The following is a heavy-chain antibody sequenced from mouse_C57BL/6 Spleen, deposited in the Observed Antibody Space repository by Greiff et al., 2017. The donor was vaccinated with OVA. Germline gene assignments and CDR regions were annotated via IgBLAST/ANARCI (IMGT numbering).Heavy chain of an antibody. D-gene: IGHD1-1*01. V-gene: IGHV5-17*01. J-gene: IGHJ2*01. Sequence: EVKLMESGGGLVKPGGSLKLSCAASGFTFSDYGMHWVRQAPEKGLEWVAYISSGSSTIYYADTVKGRFPISSDNAKNTLFLQMTSLRSEDTAMDYCARGYYGSYDIDYWGQGTTLTVSS. CDR1: GFTFSDYG. CDR2: ISSGSSTI. CDR3: ARGYYGSYDIDY.